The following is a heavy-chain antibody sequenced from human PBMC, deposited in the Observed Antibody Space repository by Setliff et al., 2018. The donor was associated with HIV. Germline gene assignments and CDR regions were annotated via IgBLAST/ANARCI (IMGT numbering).Heavy chain of an antibody. Sequence: SETLSLTCTVSGGSISNGYYYWSWIRQPAGKGLEWIGHIYTSGSTKYNPSLKSRVTMSVDTSKNQFSLNLSSVTAADTAVYYCALDPGYRRDYWGQGTLVTVSS. CDR2: IYTSGST. V-gene: IGHV4-61*09. CDR3: ALDPGYRRDY. CDR1: GGSISNGYYY. J-gene: IGHJ4*02. D-gene: IGHD5-12*01.